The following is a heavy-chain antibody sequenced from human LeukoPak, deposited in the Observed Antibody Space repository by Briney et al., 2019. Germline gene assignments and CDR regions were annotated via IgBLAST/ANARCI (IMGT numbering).Heavy chain of an antibody. CDR1: GYTSTSYG. D-gene: IGHD5-24*01. CDR2: ISAYNGNT. Sequence: ASVKVSCKASGYTSTSYGISWVRQAPGQGLEWMGWISAYNGNTNYAQKLQGRVTMTTDTSTSTAYMELRSLRSDDTAVYYCARVDGYNRRTYFFDYWGQGTLVTVSS. CDR3: ARVDGYNRRTYFFDY. V-gene: IGHV1-18*01. J-gene: IGHJ4*02.